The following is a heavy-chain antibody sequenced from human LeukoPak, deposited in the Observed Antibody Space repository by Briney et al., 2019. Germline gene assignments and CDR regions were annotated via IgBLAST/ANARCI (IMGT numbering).Heavy chain of an antibody. V-gene: IGHV4-4*07. CDR3: ARDGNVERPYDS. CDR1: GGSFSDYY. CDR2: IHPSGSS. Sequence: SETLSLTCAVYGGSFSDYYWSWIRQPAGEGLEWIGRIHPSGSSNYNPSLKSRLTMSVDTSKNQFSLNLSSVTAADTAVYFCARDGNVERPYDSWGQGTLVTVSP. J-gene: IGHJ4*02. D-gene: IGHD1-26*01.